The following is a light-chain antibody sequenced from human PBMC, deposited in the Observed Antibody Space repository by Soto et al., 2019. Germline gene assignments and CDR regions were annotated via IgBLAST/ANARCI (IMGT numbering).Light chain of an antibody. Sequence: QSVLTQPPSASGTPGQRVTISCSGSSSNLGSNAVRWYQQLPGTAPKVLIYSNNQRPSGVPDRVSGSKSGTSASLAISGLQSEDDADYYCATWDDSLNGWVFGGGTKLTVL. CDR3: ATWDDSLNGWV. V-gene: IGLV1-44*01. CDR2: SNN. CDR1: SSNLGSNA. J-gene: IGLJ3*02.